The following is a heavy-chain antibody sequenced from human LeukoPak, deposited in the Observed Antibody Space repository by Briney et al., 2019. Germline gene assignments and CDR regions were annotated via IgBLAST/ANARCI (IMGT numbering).Heavy chain of an antibody. CDR2: ISWNSGSI. J-gene: IGHJ4*02. Sequence: GGSLRLSCAASGFTFSSYAMHWVRQAPGKGLEWVSGISWNSGSIGYADSVKGRFTISRDNAKNSLYLQMNSLRAEDTALYYCAKDMGYSGYETHFDYWGQGTLVTVSS. D-gene: IGHD5-12*01. CDR1: GFTFSSYA. CDR3: AKDMGYSGYETHFDY. V-gene: IGHV3-9*01.